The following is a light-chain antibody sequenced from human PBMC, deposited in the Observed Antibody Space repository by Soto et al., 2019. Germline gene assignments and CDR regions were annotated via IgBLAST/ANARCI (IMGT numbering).Light chain of an antibody. Sequence: QSALTQPASVSGSPGQSITISCTGTSSDVGGYNYVSWYQQHPGKAPKFMIYEVSNRPSGVSNRFSGSKSGNTASLTISGLQAEDEADYYCSSYTSSSTHGVFGGGTKVTVL. CDR3: SSYTSSSTHGV. CDR1: SSDVGGYNY. V-gene: IGLV2-14*01. CDR2: EVS. J-gene: IGLJ3*02.